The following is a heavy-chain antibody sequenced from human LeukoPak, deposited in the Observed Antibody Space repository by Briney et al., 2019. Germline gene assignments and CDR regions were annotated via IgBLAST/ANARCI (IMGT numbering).Heavy chain of an antibody. V-gene: IGHV3-15*01. J-gene: IGHJ4*02. CDR1: GFTFSNAW. CDR2: IKSKTDGGTT. D-gene: IGHD2-2*01. CDR3: TTEPATDPYCSSTSCPFDY. Sequence: PGGSLRLSCAASGFTFSNAWMSWVRQAPGKGLEWVGRIKSKTDGGTTDYAAPVKGRFTISRDDSKNTLYLQMNSLKTEDTAVYYCTTEPATDPYCSSTSCPFDYWGQGTLVTVST.